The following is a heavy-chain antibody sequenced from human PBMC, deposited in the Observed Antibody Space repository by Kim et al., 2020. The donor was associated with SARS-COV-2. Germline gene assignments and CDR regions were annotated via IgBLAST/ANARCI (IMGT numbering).Heavy chain of an antibody. CDR3: ARDGIVVVAEGPNFDY. J-gene: IGHJ4*02. D-gene: IGHD3-22*01. CDR1: GFTFSSYA. Sequence: GGSLRLSCAASGFTFSSYAMHWVRQAPGKGLEWVAVISYDGSNKYYADSVKGRFTISRDNSKNTLYLQMNSLRAEDTAVYYCARDGIVVVAEGPNFDYWGQGTLVTVSS. V-gene: IGHV3-30*04. CDR2: ISYDGSNK.